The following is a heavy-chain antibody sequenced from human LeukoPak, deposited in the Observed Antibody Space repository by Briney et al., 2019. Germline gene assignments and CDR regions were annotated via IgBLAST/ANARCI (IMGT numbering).Heavy chain of an antibody. V-gene: IGHV4-34*01. D-gene: IGHD4-17*01. J-gene: IGHJ4*02. CDR3: ARGNGDYVLYY. Sequence: SETLSLTCAVYGGSFSGYYWSWIRQPPGKGLEWIGEINHSGSTNYNPSLKSRVTISVDTSKNQFSLKLSSVTAADTAVYYCARGNGDYVLYYWGQGTLVTVSS. CDR1: GGSFSGYY. CDR2: INHSGST.